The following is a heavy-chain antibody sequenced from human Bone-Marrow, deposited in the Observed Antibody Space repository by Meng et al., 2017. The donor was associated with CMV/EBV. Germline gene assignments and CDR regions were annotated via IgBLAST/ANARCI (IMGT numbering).Heavy chain of an antibody. CDR1: GFTFSDYE. D-gene: IGHD1-26*01. Sequence: GESLMISCAASGFTFSDYEMNWVRQAPGKGLDWVSYVSTSGDTTYYADSVKGRFTISRDNAKNSLYLQMISLRVEDTAVYYCARGPYAGSYLIDHDYWGQGTLVTVSS. V-gene: IGHV3-48*03. CDR3: ARGPYAGSYLIDHDY. J-gene: IGHJ4*02. CDR2: VSTSGDTT.